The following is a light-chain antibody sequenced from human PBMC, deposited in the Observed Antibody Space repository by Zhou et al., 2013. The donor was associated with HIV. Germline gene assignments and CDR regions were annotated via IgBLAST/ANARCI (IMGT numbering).Light chain of an antibody. V-gene: IGLV2-14*02. Sequence: QSALTQPASVSGSPGQTITLSCTGSSSDVGSYNLVSWYQQHPGKAPKLIISEVTKRPSGVSNRFSGSKSGNTASLTVSGLQAEDEADYYCISYTSSSTSYVFGTGTKVTVL. CDR3: ISYTSSSTSYV. CDR2: EVT. CDR1: SSDVGSYNL. J-gene: IGLJ1*01.